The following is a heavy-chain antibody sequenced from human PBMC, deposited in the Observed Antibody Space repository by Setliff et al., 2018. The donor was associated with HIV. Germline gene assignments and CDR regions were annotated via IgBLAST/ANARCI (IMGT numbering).Heavy chain of an antibody. CDR1: GGSMSSQY. J-gene: IGHJ4*02. CDR2: VDYSGST. V-gene: IGHV4-59*08. CDR3: ARRSTVARGVDCFDL. D-gene: IGHD3-10*01. Sequence: PSETLSLTCTVSGGSMSSQYWSWVRQSPGKGLEWIGHVDYSGSTTYNPSLNSRVTLSIDTSKSQFSLRLSSVTAADTALYYCARRSTVARGVDCFDLWGQGTQVTVSS.